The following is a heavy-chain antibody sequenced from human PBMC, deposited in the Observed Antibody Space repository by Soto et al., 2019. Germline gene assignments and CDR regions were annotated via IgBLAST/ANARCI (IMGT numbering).Heavy chain of an antibody. CDR2: IYYSGST. CDR3: ARLHSGSYYYGMDV. V-gene: IGHV4-59*01. Sequence: QVQLQESGPGLVKPSETLSLTCTVSGGSISSYYWSWIRQPPGKGLEWIGYIYYSGSTNYNPSLKSRGTISVDTSKNQFSLKLSSVTAADTAVYYCARLHSGSYYYGMDVWGQGTTVTVSS. J-gene: IGHJ6*02. CDR1: GGSISSYY. D-gene: IGHD3-10*01.